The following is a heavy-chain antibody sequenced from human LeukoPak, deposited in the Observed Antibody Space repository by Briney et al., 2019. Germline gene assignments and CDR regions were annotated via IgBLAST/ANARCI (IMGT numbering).Heavy chain of an antibody. D-gene: IGHD3-3*01. CDR2: IYYSGST. J-gene: IGHJ5*02. V-gene: IGHV4-59*08. Sequence: SETLSLTCTVSGGPISSYYWSRIRQPPGKGLEWIGYIYYSGSTNYNPSLKSRVTISVDTSKNQFSLKLSSVTAADTAVYYCARHWYYDFWSGPTNNWFDPWGQGTLVTVSS. CDR3: ARHWYYDFWSGPTNNWFDP. CDR1: GGPISSYY.